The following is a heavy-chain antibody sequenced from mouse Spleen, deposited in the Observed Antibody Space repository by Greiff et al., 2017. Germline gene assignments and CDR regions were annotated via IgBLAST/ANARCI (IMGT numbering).Heavy chain of an antibody. D-gene: IGHD2-2*01. CDR2: ISYDGSN. CDR3: ARDRNGYWFAY. V-gene: IGHV3-6*01. J-gene: IGHJ3*01. Sequence: EVHLVESGPGLVKPSQSLSLTCSVTGYSITSGYYWNWIRQFPGNKLEWMGYISYDGSNNYNPSLKNRISITRDTSKNQFFLKLNSVTTEDTATYYCARDRNGYWFAYWGQGTLVTVSA. CDR1: GYSITSGYY.